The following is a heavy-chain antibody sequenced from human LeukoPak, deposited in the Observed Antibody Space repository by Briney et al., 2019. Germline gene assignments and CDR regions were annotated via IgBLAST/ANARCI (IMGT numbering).Heavy chain of an antibody. CDR3: ARLGYSSSWPSQFDY. D-gene: IGHD6-13*01. J-gene: IGHJ4*02. CDR1: GYTFSSYN. CDR2: INPTGGST. V-gene: IGHV1-46*01. Sequence: ASVKVSCKTSGYTFSSYNIHWVRQAPGQGLEWMGIINPTGGSTNYAQRFQGRVTLTRDVSTSTVYMELSSLRSEDTAVYYCARLGYSSSWPSQFDYWGQGTLVTVSS.